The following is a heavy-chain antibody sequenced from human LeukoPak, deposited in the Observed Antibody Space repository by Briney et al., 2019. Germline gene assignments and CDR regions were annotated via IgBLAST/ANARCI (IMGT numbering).Heavy chain of an antibody. Sequence: SWVRQAPGKGLEWIGYIYYSGSTYYNPSLKSRVTISVDTSKNQFSLKLSSVTAADTAVYYCARERVDFWSGSDSALLYWGQGTLVTVSS. CDR2: IYYSGST. CDR3: ARERVDFWSGSDSALLY. D-gene: IGHD3-3*01. J-gene: IGHJ4*02. V-gene: IGHV4-30-4*08.